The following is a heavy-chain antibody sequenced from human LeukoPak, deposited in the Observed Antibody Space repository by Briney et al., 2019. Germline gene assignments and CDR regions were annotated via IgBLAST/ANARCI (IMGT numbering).Heavy chain of an antibody. CDR2: LSWNGGDT. CDR1: GFTFNQYG. D-gene: IGHD3-16*02. Sequence: PGGSLRLSCAASGFTFNQYGMSWVRQAPGKGLEWVSSLSWNGGDTRYADSVKDRFTISTDNAKQSLYLQMDSLRAEDTALYYCARRGYPYYYYMDAWGTGTTVTVSS. J-gene: IGHJ6*03. CDR3: ARRGYPYYYYMDA. V-gene: IGHV3-20*04.